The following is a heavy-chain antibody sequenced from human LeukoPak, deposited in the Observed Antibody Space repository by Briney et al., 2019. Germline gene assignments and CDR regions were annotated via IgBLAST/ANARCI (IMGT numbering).Heavy chain of an antibody. CDR1: GGSFSGYY. Sequence: SETLSLTCAVYGGSFSGYYWSWIRQPPGKGLEWIGEINHSGSTNYNPSLKSRVTISVDTSKNQFSLKLSSVTAADTAVYYCTRDQSGYSYGPGGGFDYWGQGTLVTVSS. V-gene: IGHV4-34*01. CDR3: TRDQSGYSYGPGGGFDY. CDR2: INHSGST. J-gene: IGHJ4*02. D-gene: IGHD5-18*01.